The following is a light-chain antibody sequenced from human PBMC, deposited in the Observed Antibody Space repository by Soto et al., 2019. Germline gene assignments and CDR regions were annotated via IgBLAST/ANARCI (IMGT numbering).Light chain of an antibody. CDR1: QSVISSY. CDR3: QQYGNSRWT. V-gene: IGKV3-20*01. Sequence: EIVLTQSPDTLSLSPGERATLSCRASQSVISSYLAWYQQTPGQAPRLLIYGTSNRATGIPDRFSGSGSGTDFTLTISILEPEDFAVYYCQQYGNSRWTFGQGTKVEIK. CDR2: GTS. J-gene: IGKJ1*01.